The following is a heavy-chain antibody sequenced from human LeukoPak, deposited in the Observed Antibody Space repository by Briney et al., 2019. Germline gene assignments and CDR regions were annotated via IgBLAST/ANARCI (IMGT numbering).Heavy chain of an antibody. CDR3: AKDPGGHYDILTGYYSAFDY. CDR2: ISGSGGST. V-gene: IGHV3-23*01. J-gene: IGHJ4*02. Sequence: GGSLRLSCAASGFTFSSYVMSWVRQAPGKGLEWVSGISGSGGSTYYADSVKGRFTISRDNSKNTLYLQMYSLRAEDTAVYYCAKDPGGHYDILTGYYSAFDYWSQGTLVTVSS. D-gene: IGHD3-9*01. CDR1: GFTFSSYV.